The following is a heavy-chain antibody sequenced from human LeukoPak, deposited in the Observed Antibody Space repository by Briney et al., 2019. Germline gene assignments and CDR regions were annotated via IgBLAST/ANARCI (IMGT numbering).Heavy chain of an antibody. CDR1: GGSISSSSYY. CDR2: IYYSGST. V-gene: IGHV4-39*01. Sequence: PSETLSLTCTVSGGSISSSSYYWGWIRQPPGKGLEWIGSIYYSGSTYYNPSLKSRVTISVDTSKNQFSLKLSSVTAADTAVYYCVRSRLWFGTRWGQGTLVTVSS. D-gene: IGHD3-10*01. J-gene: IGHJ4*02. CDR3: VRSRLWFGTR.